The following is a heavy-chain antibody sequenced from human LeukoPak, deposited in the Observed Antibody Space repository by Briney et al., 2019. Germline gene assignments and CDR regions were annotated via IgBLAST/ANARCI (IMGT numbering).Heavy chain of an antibody. J-gene: IGHJ4*02. Sequence: PGGSLRLSCAASGFTFSSDAMSWVRQVPGKGLEWVSSIGGSGGNTYYADSVKGRFTISRDNPKNTLYLQMNSLRAEDTAVYFCATRLVAYWGQGTLVTVSS. V-gene: IGHV3-23*01. D-gene: IGHD3-22*01. CDR1: GFTFSSDA. CDR2: IGGSGGNT. CDR3: ATRLVAY.